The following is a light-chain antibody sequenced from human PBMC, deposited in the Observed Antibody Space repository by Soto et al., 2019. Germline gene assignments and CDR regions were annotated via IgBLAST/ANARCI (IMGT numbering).Light chain of an antibody. Sequence: DIQMTQSPSTLSASLGDRATITCRASQSISSWLAWYQQKPGKAPKLLIYKASSLESGVPSRFSGSGSGTEFTLTISSLQPDDFATYYCQQYNSHPRTFGQGTKVEIK. CDR2: KAS. CDR1: QSISSW. V-gene: IGKV1-5*03. J-gene: IGKJ1*01. CDR3: QQYNSHPRT.